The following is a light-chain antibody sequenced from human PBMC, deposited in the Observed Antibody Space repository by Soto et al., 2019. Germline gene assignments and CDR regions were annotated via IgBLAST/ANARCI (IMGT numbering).Light chain of an antibody. J-gene: IGKJ5*01. CDR3: QHYNNWPTRT. CDR2: GEX. Sequence: IVLTQSPAPLSLSRGERATLCXRASHSVSMNLSWYQQITGKXTRIVXXGEXTRATAIPARFSGSGSGKEFTLTIISMHSVDFEGYYCQHYNNWPTRTFGQGTRLDIK. CDR1: HSVSMN. V-gene: IGKV3-15*01.